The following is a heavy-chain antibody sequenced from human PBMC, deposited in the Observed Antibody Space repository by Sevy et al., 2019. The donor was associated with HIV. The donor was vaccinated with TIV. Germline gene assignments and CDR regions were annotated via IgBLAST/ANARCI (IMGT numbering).Heavy chain of an antibody. CDR3: ATDRISDWFFDS. CDR2: ISSASGII. J-gene: IGHJ4*02. V-gene: IGHV3-21*01. Sequence: VGSLRLSCAASGFRFNSYDMNWVRQAPGKGLEWVASISSASGIIYYGDSVRGRFSISRDNAKKSLYLQMNSLRVEDTAVYYCATDRISDWFFDSWGQGTLVTVSS. CDR1: GFRFNSYD. D-gene: IGHD3-9*01.